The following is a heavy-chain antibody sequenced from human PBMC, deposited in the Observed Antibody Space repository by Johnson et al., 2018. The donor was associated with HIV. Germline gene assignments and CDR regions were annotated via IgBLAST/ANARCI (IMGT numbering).Heavy chain of an antibody. CDR1: GFTVSSNE. D-gene: IGHD6-13*01. CDR3: AKDWAYSSSWYDEGLAFDI. J-gene: IGHJ3*02. CDR2: ISGGCT. Sequence: VQLVESRGVLVQPGGSLRLSCAASGFTVSSNEMSWVRQAPGKGLEWVSSISGGCTYYADSRKGRFTISRDNSKNTLHLQMNTVTAEDTAVYYCAKDWAYSSSWYDEGLAFDIWGQGTMVTVSS. V-gene: IGHV3-38-3*01.